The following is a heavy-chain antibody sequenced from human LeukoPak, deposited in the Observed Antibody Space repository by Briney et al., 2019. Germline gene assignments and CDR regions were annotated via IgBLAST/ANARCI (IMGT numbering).Heavy chain of an antibody. CDR1: GFIFSSSG. CDR2: IAYDGGRT. D-gene: IGHD3-22*01. V-gene: IGHV3-30*02. J-gene: IGHJ4*02. CDR3: AKDVGDSSGRGPGY. Sequence: GSLRLSCAASGFIFSSSGKHWVRQAPGKGLEWVAFIAYDGGRTYYAASVKGRFTISGDNPTNTLYLQMNNLRVEDTAVYYCAKDVGDSSGRGPGYWGQGTLVTVFS.